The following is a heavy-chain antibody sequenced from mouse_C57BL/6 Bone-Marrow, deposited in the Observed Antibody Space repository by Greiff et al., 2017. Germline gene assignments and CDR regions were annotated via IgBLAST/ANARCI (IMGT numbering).Heavy chain of an antibody. D-gene: IGHD1-1*01. J-gene: IGHJ1*03. CDR1: GYTFTSYD. CDR3: ARLEFDGSSGDWYFDV. V-gene: IGHV1-85*01. Sequence: VMLVESGPELVKPGASVKLSCKASGYTFTSYDINWVKQRPGQGLEWIGWIYPRDGSTKYNEKFKGKATLTVETSSSTAYMELHSLTSEDSAVYFCARLEFDGSSGDWYFDVWGTGTTVTVSS. CDR2: IYPRDGST.